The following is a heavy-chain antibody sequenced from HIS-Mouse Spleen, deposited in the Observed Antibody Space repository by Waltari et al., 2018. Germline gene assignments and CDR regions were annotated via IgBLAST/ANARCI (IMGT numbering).Heavy chain of an antibody. D-gene: IGHD6-13*01. V-gene: IGHV4-39*07. CDR3: ARLTAAGTY. Sequence: QLQLQESGPGLVKPSETLSLTCTVSGGSISSSSYYWGWLRQPPGKGLEWIGSIDYSGSTYYNPSLKSRVTISVDTSKNQFSLKLSSVTAADTAVYYCARLTAAGTYWGQGTLVTVSS. J-gene: IGHJ4*02. CDR2: IDYSGST. CDR1: GGSISSSSYY.